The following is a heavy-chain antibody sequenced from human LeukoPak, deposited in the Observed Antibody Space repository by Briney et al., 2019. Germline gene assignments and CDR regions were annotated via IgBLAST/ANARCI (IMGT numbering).Heavy chain of an antibody. D-gene: IGHD1-1*01. CDR3: AREAERRIVN. CDR1: GFSISSGYY. CDR2: SHPSGTT. J-gene: IGHJ4*02. V-gene: IGHV4-38-2*02. Sequence: SEDLSLTCVVSGFSISSGYYWGWIRQPPGRGLEWIVNSHPSGTTFYSSSLKSRVAMSIDTSKNQFSLKLVSVTAADTAVYYCAREAERRIVNWGQGTLVTVSS.